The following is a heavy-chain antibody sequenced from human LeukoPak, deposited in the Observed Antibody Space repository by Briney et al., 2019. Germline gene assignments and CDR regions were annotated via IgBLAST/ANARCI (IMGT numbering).Heavy chain of an antibody. CDR3: ARGPRITLIRGGQWYYYMDV. CDR1: GYTFTIYY. V-gene: IGHV1-46*01. Sequence: ASVKVSCKASGYTFTIYYIHWVRQAPGQGLEGMGLINPSGGSTNYAQKFQGSANMTRDTSTSTVYMDLSSLTSEDTAVYYCARGPRITLIRGGQWYYYMDVWGKGTTVTISS. J-gene: IGHJ6*03. CDR2: INPSGGST. D-gene: IGHD3-10*01.